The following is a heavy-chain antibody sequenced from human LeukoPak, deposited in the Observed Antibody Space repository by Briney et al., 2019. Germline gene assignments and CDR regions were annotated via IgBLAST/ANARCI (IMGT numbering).Heavy chain of an antibody. D-gene: IGHD6-19*01. J-gene: IGHJ5*02. CDR2: IKQDGSQK. CDR1: GFTFSSYW. CDR3: ARGRAVAGLKFDP. Sequence: GGSLRLSCAASGFTFSSYWMSWVRQARGKGVEGVANIKQDGSQKYDVDSVKGRFTIPRENAKNSLYLKMNSLSAEDTAVYYCARGRAVAGLKFDPWGQGTLVTVSS. V-gene: IGHV3-7*01.